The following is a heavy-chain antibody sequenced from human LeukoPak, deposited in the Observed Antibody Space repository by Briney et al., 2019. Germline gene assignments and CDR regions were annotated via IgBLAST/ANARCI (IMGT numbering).Heavy chain of an antibody. D-gene: IGHD6-13*01. V-gene: IGHV1-2*02. J-gene: IGHJ3*02. CDR2: INPNSGGT. CDR1: GYTFTGYY. Sequence: GASVKVSCKASGYTFTGYYMHWVRQAPGQGLEWMGWINPNSGGTNYAQKFQGRVTMTRDTSISTAYMELSRLRSDDTAVYYCARSPRIAAAEGDDAFDIWGQGTMVTVSS. CDR3: ARSPRIAAAEGDDAFDI.